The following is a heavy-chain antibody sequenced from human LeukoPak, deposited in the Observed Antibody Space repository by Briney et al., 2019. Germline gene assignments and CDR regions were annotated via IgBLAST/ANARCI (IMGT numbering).Heavy chain of an antibody. CDR1: GGSISSYY. CDR3: ARLRSGWWVFDY. J-gene: IGHJ4*02. V-gene: IGHV4-59*08. CDR2: IYYSGST. D-gene: IGHD6-19*01. Sequence: SETLSLTCTVSGGSISSYYWSWIRQPPGKGLEWIGYIYYSGSTNYNPSLKSRVTISVDTSKNQFSLKLSSATAADTAVYYCARLRSGWWVFDYWGQGTLVTVSS.